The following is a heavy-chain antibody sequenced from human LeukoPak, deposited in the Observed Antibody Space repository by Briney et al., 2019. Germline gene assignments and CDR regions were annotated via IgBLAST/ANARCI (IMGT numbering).Heavy chain of an antibody. J-gene: IGHJ5*02. V-gene: IGHV3-23*01. Sequence: GSLRLSCAASGFTFSSYAMSWVRQAPGKGLEWASAISGSGGSTYYADSVKGRFTISRDNSKNTLYLQMNSLRAEDTAVYYCAKMRYYYGSGSYYNTWGQGTLVTVSS. CDR3: AKMRYYYGSGSYYNT. CDR2: ISGSGGST. CDR1: GFTFSSYA. D-gene: IGHD3-10*01.